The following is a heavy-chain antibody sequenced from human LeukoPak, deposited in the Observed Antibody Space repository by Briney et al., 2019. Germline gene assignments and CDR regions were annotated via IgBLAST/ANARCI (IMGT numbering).Heavy chain of an antibody. V-gene: IGHV4-4*02. CDR2: IYHGGDT. Sequence: SETLSLTCAVSGGSITSHSWWSWVRQPPGKGLEWIGEIYHGGDTNYDPSVKSRVTMSVDKSKNHFSLNLRSVTAADTAIYYCASHVTVLGTRGFDYWGQGILVTVSS. CDR3: ASHVTVLGTRGFDY. D-gene: IGHD6-19*01. J-gene: IGHJ4*02. CDR1: GGSITSHSW.